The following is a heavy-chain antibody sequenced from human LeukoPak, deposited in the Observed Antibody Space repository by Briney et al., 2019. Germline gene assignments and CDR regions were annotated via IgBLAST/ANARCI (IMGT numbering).Heavy chain of an antibody. V-gene: IGHV1-18*01. CDR2: ISGYNGNT. CDR1: GCTFSHFG. Sequence: ASVKVSCKSSGCTFSHFGVNWVRQAPGQGLEWMGWISGYNGNTNYAQKFQGRLTISTDPATSTVYMELSSLTSDDAAMYYCARGLDAAAGLANFDYWGQGTQVTVSS. D-gene: IGHD6-25*01. J-gene: IGHJ4*02. CDR3: ARGLDAAAGLANFDY.